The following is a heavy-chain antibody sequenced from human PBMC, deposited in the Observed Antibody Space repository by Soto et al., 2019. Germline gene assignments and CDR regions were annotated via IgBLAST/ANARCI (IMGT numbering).Heavy chain of an antibody. CDR3: ARTSRYYYYGMVV. V-gene: IGHV3-23*01. CDR2: ISGSGGST. Sequence: GSLRLSCAASGFTFSSYAMSWVRQAPGKGLEWVSAISGSGGSTYYADSVKGRFTISRDNSKNTLYLQMNSLRAEDTAVYYCARTSRYYYYGMVVWGQGTTVTVSS. D-gene: IGHD1-7*01. J-gene: IGHJ6*02. CDR1: GFTFSSYA.